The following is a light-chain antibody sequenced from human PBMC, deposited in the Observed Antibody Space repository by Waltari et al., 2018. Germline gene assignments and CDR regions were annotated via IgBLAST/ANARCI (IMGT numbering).Light chain of an antibody. J-gene: IGLJ3*02. CDR3: QSYDSSLSGSV. CDR1: SSNIGAGYD. Sequence: QSVLTQPPSVSGAPGQGVTISCTGSSSNIGAGYDVHWYQQLPGTAPKLLIYGNGNRPAGVPDLFAGSKSGTSASLAITGLQAEDEADYYGQSYDSSLSGSVFGGGTKLTVL. V-gene: IGLV1-40*01. CDR2: GNG.